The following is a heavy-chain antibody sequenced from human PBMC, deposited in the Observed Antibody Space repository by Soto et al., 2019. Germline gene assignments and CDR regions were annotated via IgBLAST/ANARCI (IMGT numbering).Heavy chain of an antibody. CDR2: ISGSGGST. CDR1: GFTFSSYA. V-gene: IGHV3-23*01. Sequence: GGSLRLSCAASGFTFSSYAMSWVRQAPGKGLEWVSAISGSGGSTYYADSVKGRFTISRDNSKNTLYLQMNSLRAEDTAVYYCAKDKVSVVVVVAATLSAFDIWGHGTLVTVSS. CDR3: AKDKVSVVVVVAATLSAFDI. J-gene: IGHJ3*02. D-gene: IGHD2-15*01.